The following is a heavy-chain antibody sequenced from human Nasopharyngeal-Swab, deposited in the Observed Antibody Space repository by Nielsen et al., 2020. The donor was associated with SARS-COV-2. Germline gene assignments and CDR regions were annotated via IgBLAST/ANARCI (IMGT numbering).Heavy chain of an antibody. J-gene: IGHJ6*03. V-gene: IGHV4-34*09. CDR3: ARGLYYYYMDV. CDR1: GGSFSGYY. Sequence: SETLSLTCAVYGGSFSGYYWSWIRQPPGKGLEWIGEINHSGSTNYNPSLKSRVTISVDTSKNQFSLKLSSVTAADTAVYYCARGLYYYYMDVWGKGTTVTVSS. CDR2: INHSGST.